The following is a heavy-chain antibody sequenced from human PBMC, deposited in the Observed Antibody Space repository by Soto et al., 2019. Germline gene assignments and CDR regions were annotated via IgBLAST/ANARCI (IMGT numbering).Heavy chain of an antibody. Sequence: PGGSLRLSCAASGFTFSSYGMHWVRQAPGKGLEWVAVISYDGSNKYYADSVKGRFTISRDNSKNTLYLQMNSLRAEDTAVYYCAKVSSPYSSNPVDYWGQGTLVTVSS. CDR2: ISYDGSNK. CDR3: AKVSSPYSSNPVDY. J-gene: IGHJ4*02. D-gene: IGHD6-13*01. V-gene: IGHV3-30*18. CDR1: GFTFSSYG.